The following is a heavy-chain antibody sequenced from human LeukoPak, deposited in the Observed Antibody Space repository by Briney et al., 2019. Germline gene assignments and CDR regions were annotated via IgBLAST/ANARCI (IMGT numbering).Heavy chain of an antibody. CDR2: INHSGST. J-gene: IGHJ4*02. V-gene: IGHV4-34*01. CDR3: ARFHYVWGSYRS. D-gene: IGHD3-16*02. CDR1: GGSFSGYY. Sequence: SETLSLTCAVYGGSFSGYYWSWIRQPPGKGLEWIGEINHSGSTNYNPSLKSRVTISVDTSKNQFSLKLSSVTAADTAVYYCARFHYVWGSYRSWGQGTLVTVS.